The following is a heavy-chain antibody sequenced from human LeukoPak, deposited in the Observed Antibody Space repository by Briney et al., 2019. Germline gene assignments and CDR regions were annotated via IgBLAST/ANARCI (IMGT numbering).Heavy chain of an antibody. CDR2: INTNTGNP. D-gene: IGHD6-13*01. CDR1: GYSFTNYA. V-gene: IGHV7-4-1*04. Sequence: ASVKVSCKASGYSFTNYAMKWVRQAPGQGLEYMGWINTNTGNPTYAQGFTGRFVFSLDTSVRVAYLQISSLKAEDTAVYYCARGWAHGSSWYLPGHYYMDVWGKGTTVTVSS. J-gene: IGHJ6*03. CDR3: ARGWAHGSSWYLPGHYYMDV.